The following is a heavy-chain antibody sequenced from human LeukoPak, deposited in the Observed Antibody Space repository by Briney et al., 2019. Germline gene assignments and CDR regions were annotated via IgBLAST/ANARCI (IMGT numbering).Heavy chain of an antibody. CDR1: GGSISSGSYY. D-gene: IGHD3-10*01. CDR2: IYTSGST. Sequence: SETLSLTCTVSGGSISSGSYYWSWIRQPAGKGLEWIGRIYTSGSTNYNPSLKSRVTISVDTSKNQFSLKLSSVTAADTAVYYCARDYYGSGSYFGGFDYWGQGTPVTVSS. CDR3: ARDYYGSGSYFGGFDY. J-gene: IGHJ4*02. V-gene: IGHV4-61*02.